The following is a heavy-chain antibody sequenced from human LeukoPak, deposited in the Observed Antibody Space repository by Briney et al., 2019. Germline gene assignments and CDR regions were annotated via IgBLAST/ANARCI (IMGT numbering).Heavy chain of an antibody. V-gene: IGHV5-51*01. CDR3: ARHVSCYSYGYQYWFDP. CDR1: GYSFTSYW. CDR2: IYPGDSDT. Sequence: GESLKISCKGSGYSFTSYWIGWVRQMPGKGLEWLGTIYPGDSDTRYSPSFQGQVTSSADKSISTAYLQWSSLKASDTAMYYCARHVSCYSYGYQYWFDPWGQGTLVTVSS. D-gene: IGHD5-18*01. J-gene: IGHJ5*02.